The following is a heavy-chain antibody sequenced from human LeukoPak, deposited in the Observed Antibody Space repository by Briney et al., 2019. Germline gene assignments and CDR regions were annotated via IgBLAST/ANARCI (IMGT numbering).Heavy chain of an antibody. CDR3: ARDGQLPPSYYYGMDV. Sequence: AASVKVSCKASGYTFISYAISWVRQAPGQGLEWMGWISAYNGNTNYAQKLQSRVTMTTDTSTSTAYMELRSLRSDDTAVYYCARDGQLPPSYYYGMDVWGQGTTVTVSS. V-gene: IGHV1-18*01. CDR1: GYTFISYA. CDR2: ISAYNGNT. J-gene: IGHJ6*02. D-gene: IGHD2-2*01.